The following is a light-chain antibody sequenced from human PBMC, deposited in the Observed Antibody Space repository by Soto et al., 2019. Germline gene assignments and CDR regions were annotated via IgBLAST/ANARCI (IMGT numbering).Light chain of an antibody. CDR1: QSIRYW. CDR2: DDS. J-gene: IGKJ1*01. Sequence: DIQMTQSPSTLSASVGDRVTITCRASQSIRYWLAWYQHKPGRDPKLLIYDDSTLESGVPTRFSGSGSGTEFTLTISSLHPDDFATYYCQQYNILSTFGQGTKVDIK. V-gene: IGKV1-5*01. CDR3: QQYNILST.